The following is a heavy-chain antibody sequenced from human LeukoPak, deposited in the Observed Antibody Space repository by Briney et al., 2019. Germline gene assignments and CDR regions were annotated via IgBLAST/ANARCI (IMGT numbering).Heavy chain of an antibody. Sequence: SETLSLTCTVSGGSISSSSYYWGWIRQPPGKGLEWIGSIYYSGSTYYNPSLKSRVTISVDTSKNQFSLKLSSVTAADTAVYYCARGNAMATIMPLDYWGQGTLVTVSS. CDR2: IYYSGST. CDR1: GGSISSSSYY. CDR3: ARGNAMATIMPLDY. D-gene: IGHD5-24*01. J-gene: IGHJ4*02. V-gene: IGHV4-39*07.